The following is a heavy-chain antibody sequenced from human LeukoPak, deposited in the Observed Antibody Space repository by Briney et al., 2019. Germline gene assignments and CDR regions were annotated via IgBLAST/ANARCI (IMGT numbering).Heavy chain of an antibody. Sequence: ASVKVSCKASGGTFSSYAISWVRQAPGQGLEWMGGIIPIFGTANYAQKFQGRVTITADKSTSTGYMEVSTVRSEDTAVYYCARDHEAGSYYDYWGQGTLVTVSS. J-gene: IGHJ4*02. D-gene: IGHD3-10*01. V-gene: IGHV1-69*06. CDR2: IIPIFGTA. CDR1: GGTFSSYA. CDR3: ARDHEAGSYYDY.